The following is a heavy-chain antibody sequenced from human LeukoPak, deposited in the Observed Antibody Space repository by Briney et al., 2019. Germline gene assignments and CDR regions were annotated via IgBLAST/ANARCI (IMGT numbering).Heavy chain of an antibody. CDR1: GFTVSSNY. CDR2: IYSVGIT. J-gene: IGHJ4*02. Sequence: GGSLRLSCAASGFTVSSNYMTWVRRAPGKGLEWLSIIYSVGITYYADSVKGRFTISRDSSKNTLYLQMNSLRAEDTAVYYCAKVGLVGAEGGDYWGQGTLVTVSS. V-gene: IGHV3-66*01. D-gene: IGHD1-26*01. CDR3: AKVGLVGAEGGDY.